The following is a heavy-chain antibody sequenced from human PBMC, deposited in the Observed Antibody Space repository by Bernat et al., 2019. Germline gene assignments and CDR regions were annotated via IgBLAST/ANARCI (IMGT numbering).Heavy chain of an antibody. CDR2: IWYDGSNK. Sequence: GELGGGGGGVGRRGRSLGLSWAAAGFSFRTAGMHWVRQAPGKGLEWVAVIWYDGSNKYYADSVKGRFTISRDNSKNTLYLQMNSLRAEDTAVYYWARDWSVYGSFDDWGQGTLVTVSS. CDR1: GFSFRTAG. J-gene: IGHJ4*02. D-gene: IGHD3-3*01. CDR3: ARDWSVYGSFDD. V-gene: IGHV3-33*01.